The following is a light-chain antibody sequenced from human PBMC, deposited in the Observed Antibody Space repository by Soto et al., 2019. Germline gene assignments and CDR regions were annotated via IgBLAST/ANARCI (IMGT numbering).Light chain of an antibody. CDR2: GAS. V-gene: IGKV3-20*01. CDR1: QSVSSSY. Sequence: EIVLTQSPGTLSLSPGERATLSCRASQSVSSSYLAWYQQKPGQPPRLLIYGASSRATGIPDRCSGSGSGTDFTLTITSLEPEDFSVYYCQPYRPSFGGGTKVEIK. J-gene: IGKJ4*01. CDR3: QPYRPS.